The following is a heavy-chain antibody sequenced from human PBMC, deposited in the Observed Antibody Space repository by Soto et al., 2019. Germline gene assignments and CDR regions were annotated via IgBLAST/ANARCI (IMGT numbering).Heavy chain of an antibody. CDR1: GGSIRSNY. Sequence: PLETLSLTCTVSGGSIRSNYGSWIRQPPGKGLEWIGYIYYSGSTNYNPSLKSRVTISVDTSKNQFSLKLSSVTAADTAVYYCARGRFGDVNWFDPWGQGTLVTVSS. D-gene: IGHD3-10*01. CDR3: ARGRFGDVNWFDP. CDR2: IYYSGST. J-gene: IGHJ5*02. V-gene: IGHV4-59*01.